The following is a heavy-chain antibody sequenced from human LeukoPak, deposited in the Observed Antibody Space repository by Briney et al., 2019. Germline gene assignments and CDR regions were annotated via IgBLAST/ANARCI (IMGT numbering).Heavy chain of an antibody. V-gene: IGHV3-30*19. J-gene: IGHJ4*02. CDR2: IWYDGSNK. CDR3: ARGVKDTVVVPAAIDY. D-gene: IGHD2-2*01. CDR1: GFTFSGYG. Sequence: GGSLRLSCAASGFTFSGYGMHWVRQAPGKGLEWVAVIWYDGSNKYYADSVKGRFTISRDNSKNTLYLQMNSLRAEDTAVYYCARGVKDTVVVPAAIDYWGQGTLVTVSS.